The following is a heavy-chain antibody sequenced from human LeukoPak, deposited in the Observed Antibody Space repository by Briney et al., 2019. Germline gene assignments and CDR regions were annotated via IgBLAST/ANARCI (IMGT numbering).Heavy chain of an antibody. V-gene: IGHV4-4*07. Sequence: SETLSLTCTASGGSISSYYWRWIRQPAGKGLEWIGRIYTSGSTNYNPSLKRRVTISVDTYKNHFPLKLSSVTAADTAVYYCARDGYCSSTSCYGDGWFDPWGQGTLVTVSS. D-gene: IGHD2-2*03. CDR3: ARDGYCSSTSCYGDGWFDP. J-gene: IGHJ5*02. CDR2: IYTSGST. CDR1: GGSISSYY.